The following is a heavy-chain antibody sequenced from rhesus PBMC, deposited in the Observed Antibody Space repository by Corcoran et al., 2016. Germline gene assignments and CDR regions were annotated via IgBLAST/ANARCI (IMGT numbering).Heavy chain of an antibody. CDR3: ARRGYFDY. CDR1: GFSLTTSGMG. Sequence: QVTLKESGPALVKPTQTLTLTCTFSGFSLTTSGMGVGWIRQPPGKALEWLALIFWGDDKRYSTSLKIRLTISKDTSKNQVVLTMTNLYPVDTATYYCARRGYFDYWGQGVLVTVSS. J-gene: IGHJ4*01. CDR2: IFWGDDK. V-gene: IGHV2-174*01.